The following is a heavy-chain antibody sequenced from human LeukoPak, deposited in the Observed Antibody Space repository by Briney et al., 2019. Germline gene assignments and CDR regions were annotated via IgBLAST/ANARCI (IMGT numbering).Heavy chain of an antibody. CDR1: GFTFSDAW. Sequence: RPGGSLRLSCAASGFTFSDAWMSWVRQAPGKGLEWVGRIKSKRDGGTIDYAAPVKGRFTISRDDSKNTFYLQMNSLKTEDAAVYYRTTGSSFDYWGQGTLVTVSS. CDR3: TTGSSFDY. CDR2: IKSKRDGGTI. V-gene: IGHV3-15*01. D-gene: IGHD6-6*01. J-gene: IGHJ4*02.